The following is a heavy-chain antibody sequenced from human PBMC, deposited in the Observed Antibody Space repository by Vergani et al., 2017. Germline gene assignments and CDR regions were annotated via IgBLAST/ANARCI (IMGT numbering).Heavy chain of an antibody. CDR2: IWYDGSNK. CDR3: ARDPTHRTITYYFDY. D-gene: IGHD3-16*01. Sequence: QVQLVESGGGVVQPGRSLRLSCAASGFTFSSYGMHWVRQAPGKGLEWVAVIWYDGSNKYYADSVKGRFTISRDNSKNTLYLQMNRLSAEDTAVYYCARDPTHRTITYYFDYWGQGTLVTVSS. V-gene: IGHV3-33*01. J-gene: IGHJ4*02. CDR1: GFTFSSYG.